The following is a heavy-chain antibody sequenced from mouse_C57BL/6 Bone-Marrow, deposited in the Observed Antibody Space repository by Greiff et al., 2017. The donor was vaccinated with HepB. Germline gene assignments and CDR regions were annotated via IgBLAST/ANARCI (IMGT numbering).Heavy chain of an antibody. Sequence: QVQLQQSGPELVKPGASVKISCKASGYAFSSSWMNWVKQRPGKGLEWIGRIYPGDGDTNYNGKFKGKATLTADKSSSTAYMQLSSLTSEDSAVYCCARSGGTSLYYFDYWGQGTTLTVSS. V-gene: IGHV1-82*01. CDR2: IYPGDGDT. D-gene: IGHD1-1*01. J-gene: IGHJ2*01. CDR3: ARSGGTSLYYFDY. CDR1: GYAFSSSW.